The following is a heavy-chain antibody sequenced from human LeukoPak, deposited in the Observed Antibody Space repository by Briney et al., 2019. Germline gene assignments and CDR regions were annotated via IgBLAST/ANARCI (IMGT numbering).Heavy chain of an antibody. J-gene: IGHJ3*02. CDR1: GFTFSSYA. CDR3: AKDPNYYYDSSGYYQHDAFDI. Sequence: GGSLRLSCAASGFTFSSYAMSWVRQAPGKGLEWVSAISGSGGSTYYADSVKGRFTISRDNSKNTLYLQMNSLRAEDTAVYYCAKDPNYYYDSSGYYQHDAFDIWGQGTMVTVSS. V-gene: IGHV3-23*01. D-gene: IGHD3-22*01. CDR2: ISGSGGST.